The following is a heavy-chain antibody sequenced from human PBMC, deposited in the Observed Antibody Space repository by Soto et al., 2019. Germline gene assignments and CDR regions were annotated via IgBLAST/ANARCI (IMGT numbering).Heavy chain of an antibody. CDR1: GFSLSDYW. Sequence: EVQLVESGGGLVQPGGSLRLSCAASGFSLSDYWMHWVRQAPGEGLVWLSRITRDGSSTNYADSVKGRFTISRDNAKNTLYLPVNSLRGEDTAVYYWARGANGYYYFDYWGQGTLVTVSS. CDR3: ARGANGYYYFDY. D-gene: IGHD5-18*01. V-gene: IGHV3-74*01. CDR2: ITRDGSST. J-gene: IGHJ4*02.